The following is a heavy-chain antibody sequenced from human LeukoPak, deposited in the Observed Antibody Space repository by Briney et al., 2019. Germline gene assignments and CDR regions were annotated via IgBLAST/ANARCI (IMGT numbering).Heavy chain of an antibody. J-gene: IGHJ4*02. CDR2: MNPNSGNT. CDR1: GYTFTSYD. Sequence: GASVKVSCKASGYTFTSYDINWVRQATGQGLEWMGWMNPNSGNTSYAQKFQGRVTMTRNTSISTAYMELSSLRSEDTAVYYCAALGLYDSSGYYPAPWGQGTLVTVSS. V-gene: IGHV1-8*01. D-gene: IGHD3-22*01. CDR3: AALGLYDSSGYYPAP.